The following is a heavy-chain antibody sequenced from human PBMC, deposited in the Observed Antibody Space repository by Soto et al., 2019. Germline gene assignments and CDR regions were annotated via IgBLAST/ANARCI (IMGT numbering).Heavy chain of an antibody. CDR2: ISGSGGST. CDR3: AKATRGGAATVIRDY. D-gene: IGHD6-13*01. Sequence: EVQLLESGGGLVQPGGSLRLSCAAAGFTFSIYAMSWVRQAPGKGLEWVSAISGSGGSTYYADSVKGRFTISRDNSKNTLYLQMNSLRADDTAVYYCAKATRGGAATVIRDYWCQGTLVTVSS. CDR1: GFTFSIYA. J-gene: IGHJ4*02. V-gene: IGHV3-23*01.